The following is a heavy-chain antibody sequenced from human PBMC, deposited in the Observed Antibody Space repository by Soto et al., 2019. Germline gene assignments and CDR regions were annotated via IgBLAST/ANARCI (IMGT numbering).Heavy chain of an antibody. J-gene: IGHJ4*02. CDR2: ISKSGDST. CDR1: GVTFTSYA. CDR3: AQGSFAFEY. V-gene: IGHV3-23*01. Sequence: LRLSCAASGVTFTSYAMTWVRQVPGEGLQWVSSISKSGDSTYYAASVKGRFTTSRDNSNNTLYLQTNSLRAEDTAIYYSAQGSFAFEYWGQGTLLTVSS.